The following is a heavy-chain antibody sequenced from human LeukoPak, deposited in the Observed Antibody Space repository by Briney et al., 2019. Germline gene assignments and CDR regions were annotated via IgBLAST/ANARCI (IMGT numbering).Heavy chain of an antibody. CDR2: IYYSGST. D-gene: IGHD5-18*01. CDR1: GGSISSYY. Sequence: SETLSLTCTVSGGSISSYYWNWIRQPPGKGLEWIGYIYYSGSTNYNPSLKSRVTISVDTSKSQFSLKLSSVTAADTAVYYCARDGGYEGWFDPWGQGTLVTVSS. CDR3: ARDGGYEGWFDP. V-gene: IGHV4-59*01. J-gene: IGHJ5*02.